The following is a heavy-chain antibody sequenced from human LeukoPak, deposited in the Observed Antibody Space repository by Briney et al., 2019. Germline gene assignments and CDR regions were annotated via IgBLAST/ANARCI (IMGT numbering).Heavy chain of an antibody. CDR1: GITVSNNY. V-gene: IGHV3-66*01. J-gene: IGHJ4*02. CDR2: IHIDGTT. CDR3: ARNGYTVDY. Sequence: PGGSLRLSCAASGITVSNNYMNWVRQAPGKGLEWVSVIHIDGTTYYSDSVKGRFTISRDNAKNPLYLQMNSLRAEDMAVYYCARNGYTVDYWGQGTLVTVSS. D-gene: IGHD5-18*01.